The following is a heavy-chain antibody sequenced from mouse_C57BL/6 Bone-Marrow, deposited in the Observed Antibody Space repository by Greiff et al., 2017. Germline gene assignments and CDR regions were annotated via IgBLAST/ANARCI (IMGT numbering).Heavy chain of an antibody. CDR3: ARSGYHPWFAY. D-gene: IGHD3-1*01. Sequence: VQLQQSGPELVKPGASVKLSCKASGYTFTSYAINWVKQRPGQGLEWIGWIYPRDGSTKYNQQFKGKATLTVDTSSSTAYMELHSLTSEDSAVYVCARSGYHPWFAYWGQGTLVTVSA. J-gene: IGHJ3*01. CDR2: IYPRDGST. V-gene: IGHV1-85*01. CDR1: GYTFTSYA.